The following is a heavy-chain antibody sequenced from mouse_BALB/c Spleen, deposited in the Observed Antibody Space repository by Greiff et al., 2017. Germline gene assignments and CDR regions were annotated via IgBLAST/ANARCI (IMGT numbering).Heavy chain of an antibody. CDR1: GFSLTSYG. CDR2: IWSGGST. Sequence: VQLQQSGPGLVQPSQSLSITCTVSGFSLTSYGVHWVRQSPGKGLEWLGVIWSGGSTDYNAAFISRLSISKDNSKSQVFFKMNSLQANDTAIYYCAGSMITAEAWFAYWGQGTLVTVSA. D-gene: IGHD2-4*01. V-gene: IGHV2-2*02. CDR3: AGSMITAEAWFAY. J-gene: IGHJ3*01.